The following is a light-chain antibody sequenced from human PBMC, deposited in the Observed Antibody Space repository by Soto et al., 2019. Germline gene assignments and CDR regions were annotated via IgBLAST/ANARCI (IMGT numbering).Light chain of an antibody. CDR2: DVA. CDR1: QGVTTY. Sequence: EIVMTQSPATLSVSTGERATLSCRAGQGVTTYFAWYQQKSGQSPRLLIYDVAIWATGVPARFSATGSETDFTLTISGLQSDDFAVYYCQPYNSTPITFGGGTKVDIK. J-gene: IGKJ4*01. CDR3: QPYNSTPIT. V-gene: IGKV3-15*01.